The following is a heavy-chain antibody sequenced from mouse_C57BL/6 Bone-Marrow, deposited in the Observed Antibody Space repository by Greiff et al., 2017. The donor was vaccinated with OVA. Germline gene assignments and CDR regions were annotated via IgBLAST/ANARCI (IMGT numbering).Heavy chain of an antibody. Sequence: VQLQQSGPELVKPGASVKISCKASGYTFTDYYMNWVKQSHGKSLEWIGDINPNNGGTSYNQKFKGKATLTVHKSSSTAYMELRSLTSEDSAVYYCARGGLGFDYWGQGTTLTVSS. CDR2: INPNNGGT. CDR3: ARGGLGFDY. D-gene: IGHD4-1*01. J-gene: IGHJ2*01. CDR1: GYTFTDYY. V-gene: IGHV1-26*01.